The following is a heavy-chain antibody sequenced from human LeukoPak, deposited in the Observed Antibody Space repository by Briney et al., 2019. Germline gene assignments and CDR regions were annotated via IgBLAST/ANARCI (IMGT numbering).Heavy chain of an antibody. CDR1: GFTVITND. V-gene: IGHV3-23*01. D-gene: IGHD2-2*01. Sequence: GGSLRLSCAASGFTVITNDMTWVRQAPGKGLEWVSSINDSGDSTYYADSVKGRFTISRDNSKNTLYLLMNNLRAEDTAIFYCATAYCSSTSCPTWGQGTLVTVSS. CDR2: INDSGDST. CDR3: ATAYCSSTSCPT. J-gene: IGHJ5*02.